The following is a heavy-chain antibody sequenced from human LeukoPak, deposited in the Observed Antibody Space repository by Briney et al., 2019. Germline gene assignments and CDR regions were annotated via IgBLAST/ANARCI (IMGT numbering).Heavy chain of an antibody. V-gene: IGHV3-15*01. CDR1: GFTFSNAW. D-gene: IGHD3-16*02. J-gene: IGHJ4*02. CDR3: TTLQNYGSGSYPLN. Sequence: GGSLRLSCAASGFTFSNAWMSWVRQAPGKGLEWVGRIKSKTDGGTTDYAAPVKGRFTISRDDSKNTLYLQMNSLRTEDTAVYYCTTLQNYGSGSYPLNWGQGTRVTVSS. CDR2: IKSKTDGGTT.